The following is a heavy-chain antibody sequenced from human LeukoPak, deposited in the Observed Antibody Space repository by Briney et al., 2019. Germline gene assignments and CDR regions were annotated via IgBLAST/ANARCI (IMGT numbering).Heavy chain of an antibody. J-gene: IGHJ5*02. CDR3: ARESGYRYGNWFDP. V-gene: IGHV3-48*02. D-gene: IGHD5-18*01. CDR2: ISSSGRTT. Sequence: PPGGSLRLSCAASGLIFDDYTMHWVRQAPGKGLEWVSYISSSGRTTDYADSVKGRFTLSRDNAKNSLYLQMNSLRDEDTAVYYCARESGYRYGNWFDPWGQGTLVTVSS. CDR1: GLIFDDYT.